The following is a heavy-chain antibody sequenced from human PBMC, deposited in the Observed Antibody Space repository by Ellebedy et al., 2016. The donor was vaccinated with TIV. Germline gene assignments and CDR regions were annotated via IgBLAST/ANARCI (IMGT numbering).Heavy chain of an antibody. CDR2: ISAYNGNT. J-gene: IGHJ1*01. V-gene: IGHV1-18*01. CDR1: GYTFTSYG. D-gene: IGHD1-26*01. CDR3: TRDDRFSGTWYSAYFQY. Sequence: ASVKVSCXASGYTFTSYGISWVRQAPGQGLEWMGWISAYNGNTNYAPKFRGRVTMTIDTSTSTVYMELRSLASDDTAVYYCTRDDRFSGTWYSAYFQYWGQGTLVTVSS.